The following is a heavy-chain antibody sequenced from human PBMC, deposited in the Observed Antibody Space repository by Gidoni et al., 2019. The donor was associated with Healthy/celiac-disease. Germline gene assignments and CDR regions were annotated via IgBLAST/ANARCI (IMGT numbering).Heavy chain of an antibody. Sequence: QVQLVESGGGVVQPGRFLRLSCAASGFTFSSYAMHWVRQAPGKGLEWVAVISYDGSNKYYADSVKGRFTISRDNSKNTLYLQMNSLRAEDTAVYYCARDLDPSIVGATLDYWGQGTLVTVSS. CDR3: ARDLDPSIVGATLDY. CDR2: ISYDGSNK. CDR1: GFTFSSYA. J-gene: IGHJ4*02. V-gene: IGHV3-30*01. D-gene: IGHD1-26*01.